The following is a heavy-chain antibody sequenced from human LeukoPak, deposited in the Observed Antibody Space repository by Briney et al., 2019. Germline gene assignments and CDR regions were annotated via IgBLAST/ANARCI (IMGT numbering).Heavy chain of an antibody. CDR1: GYSFTTYW. V-gene: IGHV5-51*01. CDR2: IYPGDFDT. CDR3: ARHGSSGWSNSYPYYYYMDV. Sequence: GESLKISCETSGYSFTTYWIGWVRQMPGKGLEWMGIIYPGDFDTRYSPSFQGQVTISADRSIGTAYLQWSTLKASDTAIYYCARHGSSGWSNSYPYYYYMDVWGKGTTVTVSS. J-gene: IGHJ6*03. D-gene: IGHD6-19*01.